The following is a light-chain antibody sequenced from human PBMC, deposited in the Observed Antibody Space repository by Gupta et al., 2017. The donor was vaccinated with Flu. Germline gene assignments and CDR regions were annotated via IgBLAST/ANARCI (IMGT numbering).Light chain of an antibody. CDR3: MQGSHRPWA. V-gene: IGKV2-30*01. J-gene: IGKJ1*01. Sequence: DVVMTQSPLSLPVTLGQPASISCRSSQSLVYSDGNTYLHWFQQRPSQSPRRLIYIVSNRESGVPDRFSGSGSGTDFTLKISRVEAEDVGLYYCMQGSHRPWAFGQGTKVEI. CDR1: QSLVYSDGNTY. CDR2: IVS.